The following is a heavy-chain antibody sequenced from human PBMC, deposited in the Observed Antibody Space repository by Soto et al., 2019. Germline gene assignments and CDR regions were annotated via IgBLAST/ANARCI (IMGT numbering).Heavy chain of an antibody. Sequence: GGSLRLSCAASGFTFSSYAMSWVRQAPGKGLEWVSAISGSGGSTYYADSVKGRFTISRDNSKNTLYLQMNSLRAEDTAVYYCAKETTSGYSYGFSHSDYYYGIEDWGQGTTVTVPS. CDR2: ISGSGGST. V-gene: IGHV3-23*01. CDR1: GFTFSSYA. D-gene: IGHD5-18*01. CDR3: AKETTSGYSYGFSHSDYYYGIED. J-gene: IGHJ6*02.